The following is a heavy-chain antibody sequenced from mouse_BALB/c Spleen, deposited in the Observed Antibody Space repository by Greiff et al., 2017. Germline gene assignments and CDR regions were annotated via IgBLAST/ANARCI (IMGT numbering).Heavy chain of an antibody. J-gene: IGHJ3*01. V-gene: IGHV3-2*02. CDR1: GYSITSDYA. Sequence: EVHLVESGPGLVKPSQSLSLTCTVTGYSITSDYAWNWIRQFPGNKLEWMGYISYSGSTSYNPSLKSRISITRDTSKNQFFLQLNSVTTEDTATYYCARLGGNYETYWGQGTLVTVSA. CDR2: ISYSGST. D-gene: IGHD2-1*01. CDR3: ARLGGNYETY.